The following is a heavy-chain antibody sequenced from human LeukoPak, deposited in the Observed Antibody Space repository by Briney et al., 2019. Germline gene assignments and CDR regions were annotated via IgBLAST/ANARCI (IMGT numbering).Heavy chain of an antibody. Sequence: ASVKVSCKTSGYTFTSYYMHWVRQAPGQGLEWMGIINPSGGSTSYAQKFQGRVTITTDESTSTAYMELSSLRSEDTAVYYCARAYYDSSGYPYYYYYMDVWGKGTTVTVSS. V-gene: IGHV1-46*01. CDR1: GYTFTSYY. D-gene: IGHD3-22*01. J-gene: IGHJ6*03. CDR2: INPSGGST. CDR3: ARAYYDSSGYPYYYYYMDV.